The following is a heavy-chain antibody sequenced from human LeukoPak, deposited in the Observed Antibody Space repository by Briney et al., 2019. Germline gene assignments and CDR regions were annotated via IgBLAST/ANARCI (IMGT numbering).Heavy chain of an antibody. D-gene: IGHD6-13*01. J-gene: IGHJ4*02. CDR1: GFTFSSYE. CDR2: ISSSGSTM. Sequence: GGSLRLSCAASGFTFSSYEMNWVRQAPGKGLEWISYISSSGSTMYYADSVKGRFTISRDNAKNSLYLQMNSLRAEDTAIYYCASSSWYALDYGGQGTLVTVSS. V-gene: IGHV3-48*03. CDR3: ASSSWYALDY.